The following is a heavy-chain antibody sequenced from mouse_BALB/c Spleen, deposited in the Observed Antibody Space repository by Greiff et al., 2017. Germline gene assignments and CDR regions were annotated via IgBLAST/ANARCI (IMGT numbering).Heavy chain of an antibody. Sequence: VQLKESGPGLVKPSQSLSLTCSVTGYSITSCYYWNWIRQFPGNKLEWMGYISYDGSNNYNPSLKNRISITRDTSKNQFFLKLNSVTTEDTATYYCAVHYDGFAYWGQGTLVTVSA. CDR2: ISYDGSN. V-gene: IGHV3-6*02. D-gene: IGHD1-2*01. CDR3: AVHYDGFAY. J-gene: IGHJ3*01. CDR1: GYSITSCYY.